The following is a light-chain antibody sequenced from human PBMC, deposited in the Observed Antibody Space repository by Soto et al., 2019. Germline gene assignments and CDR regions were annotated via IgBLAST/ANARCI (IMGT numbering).Light chain of an antibody. J-gene: IGKJ4*01. V-gene: IGKV2-28*01. CDR1: QSLLHSNGYNY. Sequence: DIVMTQSPLSLPVTPGEPASISCRSSQSLLHSNGYNYLDWYLQKPGQSPQLLIFLGSNRASGGPDRFSGSGSGTDFTLKISRVEAEDVGVYYCVQALQTPSFGGGTKVEIK. CDR3: VQALQTPS. CDR2: LGS.